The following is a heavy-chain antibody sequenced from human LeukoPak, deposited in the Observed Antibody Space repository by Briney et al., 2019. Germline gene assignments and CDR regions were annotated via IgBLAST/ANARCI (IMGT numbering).Heavy chain of an antibody. CDR1: GYTFTGYY. D-gene: IGHD3-3*01. V-gene: IGHV1-2*02. Sequence: ASVKVSCKASGYTFTGYYMHWVRQAPGQGLEWMGWINPSSGGTNYAQKFQGRVTMTRDTSISTAYMELSRLRSDDTAVYYCARDRRINDFWSGLDYWGQGTLVTVSS. CDR2: INPSSGGT. CDR3: ARDRRINDFWSGLDY. J-gene: IGHJ4*02.